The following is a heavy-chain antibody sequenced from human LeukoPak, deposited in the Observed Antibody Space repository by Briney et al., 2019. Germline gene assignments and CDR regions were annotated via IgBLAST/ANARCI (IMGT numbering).Heavy chain of an antibody. CDR3: ARGWNRSGWYVY. J-gene: IGHJ4*02. CDR2: INHSGST. V-gene: IGHV4-34*01. CDR1: GGSFSGYY. Sequence: SETLSLTCAVYGGSFSGYYWSWIRQPPGKGLEWIGEINHSGSTNYNPSLKSRVTISVDTSKNQFSLKLSSVTAADTAVYYCARGWNRSGWYVYWGQGTLVTASS. D-gene: IGHD6-19*01.